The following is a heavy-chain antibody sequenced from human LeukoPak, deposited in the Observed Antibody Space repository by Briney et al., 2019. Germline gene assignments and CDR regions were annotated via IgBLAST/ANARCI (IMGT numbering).Heavy chain of an antibody. J-gene: IGHJ3*02. CDR2: ISSSSSYI. CDR3: ARESHSTDAFDI. D-gene: IGHD2/OR15-2a*01. CDR1: GFTFSSYS. V-gene: IGHV3-21*01. Sequence: PGGSLRLSCAASGFTFSSYSMNWVRQAPGKGLEWVSSISSSSSYIYYADSVKGRFTISRDNAKNTLYLQMNSLRAEDTAVYYCARESHSTDAFDIWGQGTMVTVSS.